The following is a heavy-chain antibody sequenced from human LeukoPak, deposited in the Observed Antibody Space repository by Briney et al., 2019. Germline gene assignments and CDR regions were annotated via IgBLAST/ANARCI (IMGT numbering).Heavy chain of an antibody. J-gene: IGHJ4*02. CDR3: ARDGIRFLEWKDY. CDR2: INTNTGNP. Sequence: ASVKVSCKASGGTFSSYAISWVRQAPGQGLEWMGWINTNTGNPTYAQGFTGRFVFSLDTSVSTAYLQISSLKAEDTAVYYCARDGIRFLEWKDYWGQGTLVTVSS. D-gene: IGHD3-3*01. CDR1: GGTFSSYA. V-gene: IGHV7-4-1*02.